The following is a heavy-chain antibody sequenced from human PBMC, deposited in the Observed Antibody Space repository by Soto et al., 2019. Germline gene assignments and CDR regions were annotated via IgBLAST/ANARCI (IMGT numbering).Heavy chain of an antibody. CDR1: GGSISSSSYY. V-gene: IGHV4-39*01. Sequence: SETLSLTCTVSGGSISSSSYYWGWIRQPPGKGLEWIGSIYYSGSTYYNPSLKSRVTISVDTSKNQFSLKLSSVTAADTAVYYCARHSGPSSIFGVDPLFDYWGQGTLVTVSS. J-gene: IGHJ4*02. CDR2: IYYSGST. D-gene: IGHD3-3*01. CDR3: ARHSGPSSIFGVDPLFDY.